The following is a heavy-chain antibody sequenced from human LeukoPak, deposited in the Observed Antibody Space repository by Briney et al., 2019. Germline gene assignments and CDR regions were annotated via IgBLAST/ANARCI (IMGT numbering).Heavy chain of an antibody. CDR2: INTNTGNP. CDR1: GYAFTSYA. CDR3: ARETTMVRGVMRAFDI. D-gene: IGHD3-10*01. J-gene: IGHJ3*02. Sequence: ASVKVSCKASGYAFTSYAMNWVRQAPGQGLEWIGWINTNTGNPTYAQGFTGRFVFSLDTSVSTAYLQISSLKAEDTAVYYCARETTMVRGVMRAFDIWGQGTMVTVSS. V-gene: IGHV7-4-1*02.